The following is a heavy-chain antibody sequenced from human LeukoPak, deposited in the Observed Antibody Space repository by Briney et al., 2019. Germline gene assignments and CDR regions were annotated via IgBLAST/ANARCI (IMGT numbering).Heavy chain of an antibody. D-gene: IGHD2-15*01. V-gene: IGHV3-53*01. J-gene: IGHJ4*02. CDR2: IHSGGST. CDR1: GFTVSDNY. Sequence: GGSLRLSCAASGFTVSDNYMSWVRQAPGKGLVWVSLIHSGGSTYYADSVKGRFTISRDNSKNTLYLQMNSLRAEDTAVYYCASAKNYCGGGSCYLGYWGQGTLVTVSS. CDR3: ASAKNYCGGGSCYLGY.